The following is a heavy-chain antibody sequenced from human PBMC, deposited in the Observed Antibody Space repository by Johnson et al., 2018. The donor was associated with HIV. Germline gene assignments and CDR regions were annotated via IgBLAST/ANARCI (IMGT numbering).Heavy chain of an antibody. D-gene: IGHD5-18*01. CDR1: GFAFSSYT. J-gene: IGHJ3*02. CDR3: ASSEGARYSYGYPDSQGDAFDI. CDR2: ISYTGGSI. V-gene: IGHV3-30-3*01. Sequence: QVQLVESGGGVVQPGRSLRLSCAASGFAFSSYTMHWVRQVPGKGLDWVAVISYTGGSIDYAGTVKGRFTVSRDNSTNTLYLQMNSLRAEDTAVYYCASSEGARYSYGYPDSQGDAFDIWGQGTMVTVSS.